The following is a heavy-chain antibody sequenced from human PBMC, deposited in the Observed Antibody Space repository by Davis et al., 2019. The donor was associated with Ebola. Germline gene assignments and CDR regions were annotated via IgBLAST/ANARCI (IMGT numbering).Heavy chain of an antibody. Sequence: PGESLKISCAASGFTFSSYAMSWVRQAPGKGLEWVSAISGSGGSTYYADSVKGRFTISRDNSKNTLFLQMNSLRVEDTAVYYCARDVPFRGPFDSWGQGTPVTVSS. J-gene: IGHJ4*02. V-gene: IGHV3-23*01. CDR1: GFTFSSYA. CDR2: ISGSGGST. CDR3: ARDVPFRGPFDS.